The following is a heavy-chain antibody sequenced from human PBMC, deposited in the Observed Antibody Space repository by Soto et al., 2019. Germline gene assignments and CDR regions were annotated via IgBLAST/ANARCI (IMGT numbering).Heavy chain of an antibody. Sequence: GASVKVSCKASGYTFTTYGIHWVRQAPGQRLEWMGWINAGNGDTKYSQKFQGRVTITRDKSASTVYMELSSLRSEDTAVFYCARDLGVVVIDYWGQGTLLTVSS. D-gene: IGHD3-22*01. CDR2: INAGNGDT. CDR3: ARDLGVVVIDY. J-gene: IGHJ4*02. CDR1: GYTFTTYG. V-gene: IGHV1-3*01.